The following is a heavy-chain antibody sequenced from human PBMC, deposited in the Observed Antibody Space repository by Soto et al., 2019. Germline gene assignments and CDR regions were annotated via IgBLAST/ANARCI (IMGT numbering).Heavy chain of an antibody. CDR3: AREEPHPAPLVF. CDR2: ISFDETNK. Sequence: PGGSLRLSCATFGFTFSRYPIHWVRQAPGKGLEWVAGISFDETNKKYADSARGRFTVSRDNSMSTIYLQMDSLETDDTAAYFCAREEPHPAPLVFWGQGTQVTVSS. J-gene: IGHJ4*02. CDR1: GFTFSRYP. V-gene: IGHV3-30-3*01.